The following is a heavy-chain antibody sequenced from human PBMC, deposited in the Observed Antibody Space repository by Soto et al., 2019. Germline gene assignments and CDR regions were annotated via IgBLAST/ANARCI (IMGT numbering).Heavy chain of an antibody. CDR1: GFTFSTYA. V-gene: IGHV3-23*01. CDR2: LSGSGGTT. CDR3: VRGTPTPGLDI. D-gene: IGHD1-7*01. Sequence: TRGSLRLSCSTSGFTFSTYAMNWVRQAPGKGLEWVSALSGSGGTTYHADSVRGRFTISRDNSKNTLFLQMSSLRAEDTALYYCVRGTPTPGLDIWGRGTTVTVSS. J-gene: IGHJ6*02.